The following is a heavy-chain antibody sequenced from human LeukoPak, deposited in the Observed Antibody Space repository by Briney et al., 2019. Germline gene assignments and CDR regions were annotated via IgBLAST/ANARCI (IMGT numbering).Heavy chain of an antibody. Sequence: VASVKVSCKASGYTFTGYYMHWVRQAPGQGLEWMGWINPNSGGTNYAQKFQGRVTMTRDTSISTAYMELSSLRSEDTAVYYCATDQPDIVATKNAFDIWGQGTMVTVSS. D-gene: IGHD5-12*01. CDR3: ATDQPDIVATKNAFDI. CDR1: GYTFTGYY. V-gene: IGHV1-2*02. CDR2: INPNSGGT. J-gene: IGHJ3*02.